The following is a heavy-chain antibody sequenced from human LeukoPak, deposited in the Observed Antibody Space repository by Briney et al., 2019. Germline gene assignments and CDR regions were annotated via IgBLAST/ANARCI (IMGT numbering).Heavy chain of an antibody. CDR1: GGSISSYY. J-gene: IGHJ6*03. D-gene: IGHD3-3*01. CDR2: IYYSGST. V-gene: IGHV4-59*13. CDR3: ARDRGKVLRFLEWRFYYYMDV. Sequence: SETLSLTCTVSGGSISSYYWSLIRQPPGKGLEWIGYIYYSGSTNYNPSLKSRVTISVDTSKNQFSLKLSSVTAADTAVYYCARDRGKVLRFLEWRFYYYMDVWGKGTTVTVSS.